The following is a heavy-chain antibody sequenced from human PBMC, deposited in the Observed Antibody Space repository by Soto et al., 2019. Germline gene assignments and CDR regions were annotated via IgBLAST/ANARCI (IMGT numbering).Heavy chain of an antibody. Sequence: SQTLSLTCVISGDSVSSNSAAWNWIRQSPSRGLEWLGRTYYRSKWSNDYAVSVKGRITINPDTSKNQFSLQLNSVTPEDTAVYYCAREGGDSSIWYRWLDPWGQGTLVTVSS. CDR3: AREGGDSSIWYRWLDP. D-gene: IGHD6-13*01. CDR1: GDSVSSNSAA. J-gene: IGHJ5*02. V-gene: IGHV6-1*01. CDR2: TYYRSKWSN.